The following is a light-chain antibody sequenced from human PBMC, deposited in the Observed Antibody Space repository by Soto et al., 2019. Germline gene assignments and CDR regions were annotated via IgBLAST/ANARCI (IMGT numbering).Light chain of an antibody. CDR1: ETISNQ. CDR3: QYHNSWRTNYT. V-gene: IGKV3-11*01. J-gene: IGKJ2*01. CDR2: DAS. Sequence: EVVLTQSPATLSLFPGESATLSCRASETISNQLAWYQQKPGQAPRLLIYDASSRVTDIPARFSGSGSGTETNLILTNTEPQDYAVDSYQYHNSWRTNYTFGQGTKLDIK.